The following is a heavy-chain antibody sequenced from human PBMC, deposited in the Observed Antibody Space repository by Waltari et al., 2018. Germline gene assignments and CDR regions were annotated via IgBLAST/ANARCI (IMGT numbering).Heavy chain of an antibody. J-gene: IGHJ4*02. Sequence: QVQLVQSGAEVKKPGSSVKVSCKASGGTFSSYAISRVRPAPGQGLEWMGGIIPIFGTANYAQKFQGRVTITADESTSTAYMELSSLRSEDTAVYYCAGPYDSSGYYSGPLDYWGQGTLVTVSS. CDR1: GGTFSSYA. CDR3: AGPYDSSGYYSGPLDY. V-gene: IGHV1-69*01. D-gene: IGHD3-22*01. CDR2: IIPIFGTA.